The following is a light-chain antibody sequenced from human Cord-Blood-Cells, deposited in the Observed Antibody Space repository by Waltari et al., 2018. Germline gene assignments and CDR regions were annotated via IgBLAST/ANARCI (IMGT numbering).Light chain of an antibody. CDR3: CSYAGSSTYV. CDR2: EGS. J-gene: IGLJ1*01. V-gene: IGLV2-23*01. Sequence: QSALTQPASVSGSPGQSLTIPCTGTSSDVGSYNLVSWYQQHTGKAPKLMIYEGSKRPSGVSNRFSGSKSGNTASLTISGLQAEDEADYYCCSYAGSSTYVFGTGTKVTVL. CDR1: SSDVGSYNL.